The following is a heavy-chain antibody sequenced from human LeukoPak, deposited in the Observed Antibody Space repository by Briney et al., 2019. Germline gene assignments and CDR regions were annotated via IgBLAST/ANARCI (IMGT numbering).Heavy chain of an antibody. CDR1: GGSISSGCYY. J-gene: IGHJ3*02. CDR3: ARDDSIYSGSHNAFDI. CDR2: IYTGGST. D-gene: IGHD1-26*01. V-gene: IGHV4-61*02. Sequence: PSETLPLTCTVSGGSISSGCYYWSWIRQPGGRGPELIGRIYTGGSTNHNPSLKGRVTISVDTSKNQFPLQQSSVPAADTAVYYCARDDSIYSGSHNAFDIWGQGTMVTVSS.